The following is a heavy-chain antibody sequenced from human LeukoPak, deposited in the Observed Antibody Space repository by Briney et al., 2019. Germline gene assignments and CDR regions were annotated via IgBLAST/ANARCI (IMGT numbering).Heavy chain of an antibody. V-gene: IGHV3-21*01. Sequence: GGSLRLSCAASGFTFSSYSMNWVRQAPGKGLEWVSSISSSSSYIYYADSVKGRFTISRDNAKNSLYLQMNSLRAEDTAVYYCARGLARRGLYYFDYWGQGTLVTVSS. CDR3: ARGLARRGLYYFDY. CDR2: ISSSSSYI. D-gene: IGHD2-21*01. J-gene: IGHJ4*02. CDR1: GFTFSSYS.